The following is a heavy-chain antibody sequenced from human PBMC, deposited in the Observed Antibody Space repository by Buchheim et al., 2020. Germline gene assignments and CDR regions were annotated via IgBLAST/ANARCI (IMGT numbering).Heavy chain of an antibody. CDR3: TTYSNYNFWFDP. CDR2: IKSKPDGGTT. D-gene: IGHD4-11*01. V-gene: IGHV3-15*01. J-gene: IGHJ5*02. Sequence: EVQLVESGGGLVQPGGSLRLSCAASGFTFTNNGMSWVRQPPGKGLEWVGRIKSKPDGGTTDYAAPVKGRFSISRDDSKNTLFMQMNSLKTEDTAVYYCTTYSNYNFWFDPWGQGTL. CDR1: GFTFTNNG.